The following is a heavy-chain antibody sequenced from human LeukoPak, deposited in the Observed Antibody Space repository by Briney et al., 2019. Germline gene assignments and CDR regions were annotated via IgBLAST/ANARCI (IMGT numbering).Heavy chain of an antibody. Sequence: SVKVSCKASGGTFSRYAISWVRQAPGQGLEWMGGIIPIFGTANFAQKFQGRVTITADESTSTAYMELSSLRSEDMAVYYCARNIVVVPEVDYYYYYMDVWGKGTTVTVSS. CDR1: GGTFSRYA. CDR2: IIPIFGTA. CDR3: ARNIVVVPEVDYYYYYMDV. V-gene: IGHV1-69*13. D-gene: IGHD2-2*01. J-gene: IGHJ6*03.